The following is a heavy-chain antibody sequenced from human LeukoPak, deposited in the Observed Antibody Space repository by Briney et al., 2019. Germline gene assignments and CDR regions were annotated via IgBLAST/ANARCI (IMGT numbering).Heavy chain of an antibody. V-gene: IGHV4-59*01. CDR3: ARVVGGGYSYGDLIFDY. D-gene: IGHD5-18*01. Sequence: SETLSLTCTVSGGSISNYYWSWIRQPPGKGLEWIGYIYYSGSTNYNPSLKSRVTISVDTSKNQFSLKLSSVTAADTAVYYCARVVGGGYSYGDLIFDYWGQGTLVTVSS. CDR2: IYYSGST. CDR1: GGSISNYY. J-gene: IGHJ4*02.